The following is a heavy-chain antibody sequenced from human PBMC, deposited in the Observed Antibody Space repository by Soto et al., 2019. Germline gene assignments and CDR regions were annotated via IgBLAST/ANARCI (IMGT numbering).Heavy chain of an antibody. CDR1: GFRFDEYN. CDR2: ITWNGANT. Sequence: GGSLRLSCAASGFRFDEYNIHWVRQAAGKVLEWVSLITWNGANTYYADSVKGRFAVSRDGTTKSVSLQMTSLKREDTGLYYCARETLSYGSALDVWGQGTTVTVSS. D-gene: IGHD3-16*01. V-gene: IGHV3-43*01. J-gene: IGHJ6*02. CDR3: ARETLSYGSALDV.